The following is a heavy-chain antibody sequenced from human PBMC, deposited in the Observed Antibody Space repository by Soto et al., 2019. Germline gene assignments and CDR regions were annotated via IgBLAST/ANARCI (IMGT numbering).Heavy chain of an antibody. J-gene: IGHJ4*02. Sequence: QVQLVESGGGVVQPGRSLRLSCAASGFTFTTYAMHWVRQAPGKGLEWVAVVSYDGTSKYYADSVKGRFTLSRDTPKNTLYLQMNSLRYEDTAVYYCAREWGSGSYLDYWGQGTLVTVSS. CDR2: VSYDGTSK. D-gene: IGHD1-26*01. CDR3: AREWGSGSYLDY. V-gene: IGHV3-30-3*01. CDR1: GFTFTTYA.